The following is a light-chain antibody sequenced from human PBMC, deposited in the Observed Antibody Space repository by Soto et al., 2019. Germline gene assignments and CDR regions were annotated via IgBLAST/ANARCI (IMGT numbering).Light chain of an antibody. V-gene: IGKV3-20*01. Sequence: EIALTQSPGTLSLSAGERATLSCRASQSVSHNYLAWYPQKPGQAPRILIYGASNRATGIQDSISGSASGTDFTLTISRLEPEDFAVYYCQQYGSSGTFGQGTKVDI. CDR1: QSVSHNY. CDR3: QQYGSSGT. CDR2: GAS. J-gene: IGKJ1*01.